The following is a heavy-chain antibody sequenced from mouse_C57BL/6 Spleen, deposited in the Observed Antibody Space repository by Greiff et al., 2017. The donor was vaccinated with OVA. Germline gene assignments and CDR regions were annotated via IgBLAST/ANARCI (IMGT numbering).Heavy chain of an antibody. J-gene: IGHJ4*01. D-gene: IGHD3-3*01. CDR3: ARSRDWAMDY. CDR1: GYTFTDYY. V-gene: IGHV1-26*01. CDR2: INPNNGGT. Sequence: VQLKQSGPELVKPGASVKISCKASGYTFTDYYMNWVKQSHGKSLEWIGDINPNNGGTSYNQKFKGKATLTVDKSSSTAYMELRSLTSEDSAVYYCARSRDWAMDYWGQGTSVTVSS.